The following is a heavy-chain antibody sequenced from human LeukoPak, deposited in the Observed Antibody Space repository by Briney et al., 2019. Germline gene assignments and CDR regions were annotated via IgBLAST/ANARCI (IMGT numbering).Heavy chain of an antibody. J-gene: IGHJ3*02. CDR2: IIPILGIA. CDR3: ASRSSNGAFDI. Sequence: SVKVSCKASGGTFISYAISWVRQAPGQGLEWMGRIIPILGIANYAQKFQGRVTISADKSTSTAYMELSSLRSEDTAVYYCASRSSNGAFDIWGQGTMVTVSS. V-gene: IGHV1-69*04. CDR1: GGTFISYA. D-gene: IGHD2-2*01.